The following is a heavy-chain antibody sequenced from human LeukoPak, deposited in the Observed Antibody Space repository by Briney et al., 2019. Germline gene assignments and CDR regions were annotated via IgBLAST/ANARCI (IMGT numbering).Heavy chain of an antibody. J-gene: IGHJ4*02. Sequence: GGSLRLSCAASGFSVGSNDINWVRQAPGKGLEWVSVIYSGGRTYYADSVKGRFTISRDSSENMLHLQINSLRAEDTAVYYCARGAGTSGGYWSSPPSHFDCWGQGTLVTASS. V-gene: IGHV3-66*01. D-gene: IGHD1-26*01. CDR1: GFSVGSND. CDR2: IYSGGRT. CDR3: ARGAGTSGGYWSSPPSHFDC.